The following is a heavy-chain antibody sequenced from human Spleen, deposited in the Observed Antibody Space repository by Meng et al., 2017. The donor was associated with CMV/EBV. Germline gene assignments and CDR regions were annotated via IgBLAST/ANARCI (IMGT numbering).Heavy chain of an antibody. CDR1: GFTFSSYA. J-gene: IGHJ6*02. D-gene: IGHD2-2*01. CDR2: ISGSGGTT. Sequence: GESLKISCAASGFTFSSYAMSWVRQAPGKGLEWVSAISGSGGTTYYADSVKGRFTISRDNSKNTLYLQMNSLRAEDTAVYYCAKDRGTTSPYYYYGVDVWGQGTTVTVSS. V-gene: IGHV3-23*01. CDR3: AKDRGTTSPYYYYGVDV.